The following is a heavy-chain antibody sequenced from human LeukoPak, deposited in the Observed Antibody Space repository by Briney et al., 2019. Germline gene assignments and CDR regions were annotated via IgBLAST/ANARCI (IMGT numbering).Heavy chain of an antibody. Sequence: GGSLRLSCAASGFTFNIYWMHWVRQAPGKGLVWVSRINSDGSSTTYADSVKGRFTISRDNAKNSLYLQLNSLRAEDTALFYCARMYYYDSSGRHFDYWGQGTLVTVSS. CDR3: ARMYYYDSSGRHFDY. CDR1: GFTFNIYW. CDR2: INSDGSST. J-gene: IGHJ4*02. V-gene: IGHV3-74*03. D-gene: IGHD3-22*01.